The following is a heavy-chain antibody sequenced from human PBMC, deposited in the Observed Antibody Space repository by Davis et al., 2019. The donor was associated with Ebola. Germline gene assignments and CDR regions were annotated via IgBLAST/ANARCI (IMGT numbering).Heavy chain of an antibody. CDR1: GYTFTNYG. V-gene: IGHV1-46*03. J-gene: IGHJ4*02. CDR3: ARDLVIAAAGGADY. CDR2: INPSGGST. Sequence: AASVKVSCKASGYTFTNYGITWVRQAPGQGLEWMGIINPSGGSTSYAQKFQGRVTMTRDTSTSTVYMELSSLRSEDTAVYYCARDLVIAAAGGADYWGQGTLVTVSS. D-gene: IGHD6-13*01.